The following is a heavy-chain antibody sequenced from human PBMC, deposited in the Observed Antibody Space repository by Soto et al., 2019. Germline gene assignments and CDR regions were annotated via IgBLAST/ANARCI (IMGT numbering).Heavy chain of an antibody. CDR1: GFTYSTYT. CDR3: ASDGVSSTDYTWNYGTYFDY. D-gene: IGHD1-7*01. Sequence: VQLVESGGGVVQPGRSLRLSCAASGFTYSTYTMHWVRQAPGKGLEWVAVISYDGNNKFYADSVKGRFTISRDSTKQTLYLPMNSLRRDDTAMYYCASDGVSSTDYTWNYGTYFDYLGQGALVTVSS. J-gene: IGHJ4*02. CDR2: ISYDGNNK. V-gene: IGHV3-30-3*01.